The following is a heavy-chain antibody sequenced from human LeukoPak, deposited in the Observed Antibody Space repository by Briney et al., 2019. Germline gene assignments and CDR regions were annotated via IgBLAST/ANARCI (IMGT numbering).Heavy chain of an antibody. D-gene: IGHD1-26*01. J-gene: IGHJ4*02. Sequence: PGGSLRLSCAASGFTFNSYWMHWVRQAPGKGLVWVSRINSDGSSTNYADSVKGRFTISRDNAKNTLYLQMDSLRAEDTAVYYCASRVEATLDCWGQGTLVTVSS. CDR3: ASRVEATLDC. CDR1: GFTFNSYW. CDR2: INSDGSST. V-gene: IGHV3-74*01.